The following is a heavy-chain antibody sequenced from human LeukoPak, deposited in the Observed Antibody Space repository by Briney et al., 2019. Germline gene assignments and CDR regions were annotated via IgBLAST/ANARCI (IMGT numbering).Heavy chain of an antibody. CDR1: GGSISSGGYY. D-gene: IGHD3-3*01. V-gene: IGHV4-31*03. Sequence: PSQTLSLTCTVSGGSISSGGYYWSWLRQHPGKGLEWIGYIYYSGSTYYNPSLKSRVTISVDTSKNQFSLKLSSVTAADTAVYYCARGVRGTYYDFWSGYPSGGEANWFDPWGQGTLVTVSS. CDR2: IYYSGST. CDR3: ARGVRGTYYDFWSGYPSGGEANWFDP. J-gene: IGHJ5*02.